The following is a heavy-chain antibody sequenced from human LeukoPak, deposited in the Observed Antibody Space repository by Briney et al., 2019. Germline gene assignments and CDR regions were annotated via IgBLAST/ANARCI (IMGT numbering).Heavy chain of an antibody. CDR2: INHSGST. J-gene: IGHJ5*02. CDR1: GGSFSGYY. V-gene: IGHV4-34*01. D-gene: IGHD6-13*01. CDR3: ARRFTAAGSEFDP. Sequence: PSETLSVTCAVYGGSFSGYYWSWIRQPPGKGLEWIGEINHSGSTNYNPSLKSRVTISVDTSKNQFSLKLSSVTAADTAVYYCARRFTAAGSEFDPWGQGTLVTVSS.